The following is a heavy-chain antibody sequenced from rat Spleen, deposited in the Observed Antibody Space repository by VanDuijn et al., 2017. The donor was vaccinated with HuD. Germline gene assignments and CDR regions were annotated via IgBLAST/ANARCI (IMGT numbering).Heavy chain of an antibody. CDR1: GFTFSDYY. CDR2: ISTGGGNT. Sequence: EVQLVESGGGLVQPGRSLKLSCAASGFTFSDYYMAWVRQAPKKGLEWVASISTGGGNTYYRDSVKGRFTISRDNAKSTLYLQMDSLRSEDTATYYCARLALLTTAPYYFDYWGQGVMVTVSS. D-gene: IGHD1-11*01. CDR3: ARLALLTTAPYYFDY. J-gene: IGHJ2*01. V-gene: IGHV5-25*01.